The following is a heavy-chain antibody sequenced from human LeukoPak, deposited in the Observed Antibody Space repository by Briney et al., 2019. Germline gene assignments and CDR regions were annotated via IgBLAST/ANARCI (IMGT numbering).Heavy chain of an antibody. CDR2: XXXXXGNT. V-gene: IGHV1-18*01. CDR3: ARGRDTAMVNPYYYYGMDV. CDR1: GXXXTXXG. D-gene: IGHD5-18*01. J-gene: IGHJ6*02. Sequence: ASVKVSCKASGXXXTXXGXXWVRRAPGXXXXXXXXXXXXXGNTNYAQKLQGRVTMTTDTSTSTAYMELRSLRSDDTAVYYCARGRDTAMVNPYYYYGMDVWGQGTTVTVSS.